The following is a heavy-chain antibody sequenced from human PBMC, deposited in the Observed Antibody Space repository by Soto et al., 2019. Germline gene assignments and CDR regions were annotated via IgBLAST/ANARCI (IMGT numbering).Heavy chain of an antibody. D-gene: IGHD1-1*01. J-gene: IGHJ1*01. V-gene: IGHV3-23*01. CDR1: GLTFSSSA. CDR3: AKDRSPGATTWNVY. Sequence: GSLRLSCVVSGLTFSSSAINWVRQAPGKGLEWVSTISGSGVAKFYADSVKGRFTTSRDNSNNTVSLQMNSLRAEDAAVYYCAKDRSPGATTWNVYWGQGTLVTVSS. CDR2: ISGSGVAK.